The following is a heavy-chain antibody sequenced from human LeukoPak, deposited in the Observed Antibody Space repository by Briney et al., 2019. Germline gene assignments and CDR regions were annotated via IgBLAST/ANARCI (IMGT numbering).Heavy chain of an antibody. D-gene: IGHD2-21*02. J-gene: IGHJ3*02. CDR2: VNDSGST. CDR3: ASSCGGDCYSGGLSQTPSDGAFDI. CDR1: GETFSGYY. V-gene: IGHV4-34*01. Sequence: SETLSLTCAVYGETFSGYYWTWIRQPPGKGREWIGEVNDSGSTNYNPSLKSRVTISVDTSKRQFYLKLSSVTAADTAVYYCASSCGGDCYSGGLSQTPSDGAFDIWGQGTMVTVSS.